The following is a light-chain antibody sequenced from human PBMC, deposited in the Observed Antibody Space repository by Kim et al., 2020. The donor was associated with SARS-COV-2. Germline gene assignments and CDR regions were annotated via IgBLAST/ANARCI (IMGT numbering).Light chain of an antibody. J-gene: IGKJ4*01. CDR3: QQYNNWPLT. V-gene: IGKV3-15*01. Sequence: VSPGERATHSCRASQTISTSLAWYQQKPGQAPRLLIFGASTRATGVPARFSGGGSGTEFTLTISSLQSQDFAIYYCQQYNNWPLTFGGGTKVEIK. CDR1: QTISTS. CDR2: GAS.